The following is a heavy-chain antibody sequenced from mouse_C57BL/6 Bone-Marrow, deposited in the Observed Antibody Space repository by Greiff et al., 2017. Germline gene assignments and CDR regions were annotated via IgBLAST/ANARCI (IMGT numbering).Heavy chain of an antibody. V-gene: IGHV1-69*01. CDR3: AREGIYYPVRGCAY. Sequence: QVQLQQPGAELVMPGASVKLSCKASGYTFTSYWMHWVKQRPGQGLEWIGEIDPSDSYTNSNQKFKGKSTLTVDKSSSTDYMQLSSMTSEDSAVYDCAREGIYYPVRGCAYWGQGTLVTVSA. CDR2: IDPSDSYT. D-gene: IGHD1-1*01. J-gene: IGHJ3*01. CDR1: GYTFTSYW.